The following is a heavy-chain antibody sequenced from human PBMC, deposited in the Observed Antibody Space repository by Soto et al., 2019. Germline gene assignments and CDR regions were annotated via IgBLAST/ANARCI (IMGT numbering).Heavy chain of an antibody. V-gene: IGHV4-59*01. CDR1: GGSISSYY. CDR2: IYYSGST. CDR3: ARGRVCSGGSCHLGAGIRDWYFDL. J-gene: IGHJ2*01. Sequence: QVQLQESGPGLVKPSETLSLTCTVSGGSISSYYWSWIRQPPGKGLEWIGYIYYSGSTNYNPSLKSRVTISVDTSKNQFSLKLSSVTAADTAVYYCARGRVCSGGSCHLGAGIRDWYFDLWGRGTLVTVSS. D-gene: IGHD2-15*01.